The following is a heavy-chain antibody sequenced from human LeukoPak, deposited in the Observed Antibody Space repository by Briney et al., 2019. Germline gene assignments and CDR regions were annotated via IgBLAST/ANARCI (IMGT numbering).Heavy chain of an antibody. CDR2: IYTSGST. CDR3: ARDFAPFSWFDP. J-gene: IGHJ5*02. Sequence: SETLSLTCTVSGGSIRSYYWSWIRQPAGKGLEWIGRIYTSGSTNYNPSLKSRVTMSVDTSKNQFSLKLSSVTAADTAVYYCARDFAPFSWFDPWGQGTLVTVSS. V-gene: IGHV4-4*07. CDR1: GGSIRSYY.